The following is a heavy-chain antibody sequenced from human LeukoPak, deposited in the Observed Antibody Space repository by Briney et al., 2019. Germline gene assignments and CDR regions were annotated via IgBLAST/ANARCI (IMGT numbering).Heavy chain of an antibody. CDR3: ASGSTSLEYFDY. Sequence: GGSLRLSCAASGFTFSSYSMNWVRQAPGKGLEWVSYISSGSSTIYYADSVKGRFTISRDNAKNSLYLQMNSLRAEDTAVYYCASGSTSLEYFDYWGQGTLVTVSS. CDR2: ISSGSSTI. D-gene: IGHD2-2*01. V-gene: IGHV3-48*01. J-gene: IGHJ4*02. CDR1: GFTFSSYS.